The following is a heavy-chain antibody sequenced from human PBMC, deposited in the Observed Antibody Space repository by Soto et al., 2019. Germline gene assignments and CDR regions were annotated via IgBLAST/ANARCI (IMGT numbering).Heavy chain of an antibody. D-gene: IGHD5-18*01. V-gene: IGHV3-9*01. CDR3: ARGDTAMIFDAFDI. J-gene: IGHJ3*02. CDR1: GFTFDDYA. CDR2: ISWNSGSI. Sequence: GGSLRLSCAASGFTFDDYAMHWVRQAPGKGLEWVSGISWNSGSIGYADSVEGRFTISRDNAKNSLYLQMNSLRAEDTALYYCARGDTAMIFDAFDIWGQGTMVTVSS.